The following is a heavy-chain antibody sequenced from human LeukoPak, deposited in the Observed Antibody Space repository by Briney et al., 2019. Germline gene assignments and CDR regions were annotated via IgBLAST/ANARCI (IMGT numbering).Heavy chain of an antibody. CDR3: ARGKYSGYDRRYFDY. CDR2: INHSGST. J-gene: IGHJ4*02. D-gene: IGHD5-12*01. Sequence: SETLSLTCAVYGGSFSGYYWSWIRQPPGKGLEWIGEINHSGSTNYNPSLKSRVTISVDTSKNQFSLKLSSVTAADTAVYYCARGKYSGYDRRYFDYWGQGTLVTVSS. V-gene: IGHV4-34*01. CDR1: GGSFSGYY.